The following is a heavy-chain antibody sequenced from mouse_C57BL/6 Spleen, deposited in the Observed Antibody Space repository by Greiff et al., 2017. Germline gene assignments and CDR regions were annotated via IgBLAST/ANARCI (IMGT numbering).Heavy chain of an antibody. CDR1: GYTFTDYY. CDR2: INPNNGGT. J-gene: IGHJ4*01. Sequence: VQLQQSGPELVKPGASVKISCKASGYTFTDYYMNWVKQSHGKSLEWIGDINPNNGGTSYNQKFKGKATLTVDKSSSTAYMELRSLTSEDSAVYYCARSGTGIYAMDYWGQGTSVTVSS. D-gene: IGHD4-1*01. V-gene: IGHV1-26*01. CDR3: ARSGTGIYAMDY.